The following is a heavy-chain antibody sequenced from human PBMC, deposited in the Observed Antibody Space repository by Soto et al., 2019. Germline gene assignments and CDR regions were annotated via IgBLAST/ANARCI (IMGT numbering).Heavy chain of an antibody. V-gene: IGHV4-59*08. Sequence: QVQLQESGPGLVKPSETLSLTCTVSGGSISSYYWSWIRQPPGKGLEWIGYIYYSGSTNYNPSLTSRVTISVDTSKNQFPLKLNSMPAADTAVYYCARHNYGSGSTYFDYWGQGTLVTVSS. CDR3: ARHNYGSGSTYFDY. CDR2: IYYSGST. CDR1: GGSISSYY. J-gene: IGHJ4*02. D-gene: IGHD3-10*01.